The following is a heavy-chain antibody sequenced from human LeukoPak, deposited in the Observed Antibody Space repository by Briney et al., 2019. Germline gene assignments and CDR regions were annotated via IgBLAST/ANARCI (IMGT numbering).Heavy chain of an antibody. CDR1: GFTFSTST. J-gene: IGHJ4*02. CDR2: ISSDSYYI. V-gene: IGHV3-21*01. CDR3: ARDPPRLPFDY. D-gene: IGHD4-11*01. Sequence: PGGSLRLSCGASGFTFSTSTMNWVRQAPGKGLEWVSSISSDSYYIYYVDSVRGRFTISRDNAKNSLYLQMNSLRAEDTAVYYCARDPPRLPFDYWGQGTLVTVSS.